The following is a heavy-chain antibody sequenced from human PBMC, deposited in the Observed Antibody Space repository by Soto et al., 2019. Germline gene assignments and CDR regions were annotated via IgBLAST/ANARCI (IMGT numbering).Heavy chain of an antibody. CDR3: ARDSALDY. Sequence: QVQLAESGGGVVQPGRSLRLSCAASGFTFSSYGMHWVRQAPGKGLEWVAVIWYDGSNKYYADSVKGRFTISRDNSKDSLYLQMNSLRAEDTAVYYWARDSALDYWGQGTLVTVSS. CDR2: IWYDGSNK. V-gene: IGHV3-33*01. J-gene: IGHJ4*02. CDR1: GFTFSSYG. D-gene: IGHD3-10*01.